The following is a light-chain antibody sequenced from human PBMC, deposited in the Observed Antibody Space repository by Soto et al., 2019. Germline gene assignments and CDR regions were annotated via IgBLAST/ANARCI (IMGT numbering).Light chain of an antibody. Sequence: QSALTQPASVSGSPGQSITISCTGTSTDVGRYNYVSWYQHHPGKAPKLIIYEVSHQPSGVSNRFSGSKSGNTASLTISGLQAEDEADDYCSSYTSGNTPEIVFGEGTKLTVL. CDR2: EVS. CDR3: SSYTSGNTPEIV. V-gene: IGLV2-14*01. CDR1: STDVGRYNY. J-gene: IGLJ2*01.